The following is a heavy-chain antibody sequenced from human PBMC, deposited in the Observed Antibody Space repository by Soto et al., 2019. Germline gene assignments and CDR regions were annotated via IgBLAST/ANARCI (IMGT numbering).Heavy chain of an antibody. J-gene: IGHJ4*02. V-gene: IGHV3-30-3*01. CDR1: GFTFSSYA. CDR3: ARDHGHGPFDS. CDR2: ISYDGSNK. Sequence: GGSLRLSCAASGFTFSSYAMHWVRQAPGKGLEWVAVISYDGSNKYYADSVKGRLTISRDNSKNTLYLQMNSLRAEDTAVYYYARDHGHGPFDSWGQGTQVPVSS.